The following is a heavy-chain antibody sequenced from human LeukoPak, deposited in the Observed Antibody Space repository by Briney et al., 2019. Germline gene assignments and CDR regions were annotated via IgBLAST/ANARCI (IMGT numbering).Heavy chain of an antibody. CDR3: ARAYYDFWTGYLNWFDP. J-gene: IGHJ5*02. D-gene: IGHD3-3*01. CDR1: GYTFADYG. Sequence: ASVKVSCKASGYTFADYGISWVRQAPGQGLEWKGWISAYNGNTNYAQKFQGRVTMTTDTSTSTVYMELRSLRSDDTAVYYCARAYYDFWTGYLNWFDPWGQGTLVTVSS. CDR2: ISAYNGNT. V-gene: IGHV1-18*01.